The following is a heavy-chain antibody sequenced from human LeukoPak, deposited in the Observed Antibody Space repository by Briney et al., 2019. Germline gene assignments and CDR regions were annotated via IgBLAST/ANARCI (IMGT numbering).Heavy chain of an antibody. J-gene: IGHJ3*02. CDR1: GGSISSSSYY. Sequence: SETLSLTCTVSGGSISSSSYYWGWIRQPPGQGLEWIGSIYYSGSTYYNPSLKSRVTISVDTSKNQFSLKLSSVTAADTAVYYCARDSVDLYAFDIWGQGTMVTVSS. CDR3: ARDSVDLYAFDI. CDR2: IYYSGST. V-gene: IGHV4-39*07. D-gene: IGHD6-19*01.